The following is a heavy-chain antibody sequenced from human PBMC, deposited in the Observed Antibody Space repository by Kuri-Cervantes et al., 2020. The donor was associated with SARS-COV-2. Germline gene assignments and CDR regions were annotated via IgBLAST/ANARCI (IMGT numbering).Heavy chain of an antibody. CDR3: ARGRYSSGWYRFVWFDP. CDR2: MNPNSGNT. V-gene: IGHV1-8*02. D-gene: IGHD6-19*01. CDR1: GGTFSSYA. J-gene: IGHJ5*02. Sequence: ASVKVSCKASGGTFSSYAISWVRQATGQGLEWMGWMNPNSGNTGYAQKFQGRVTMTRNTSISTAYMELSSLRSEDTAVYYCARGRYSSGWYRFVWFDPWGQGTLVTVSS.